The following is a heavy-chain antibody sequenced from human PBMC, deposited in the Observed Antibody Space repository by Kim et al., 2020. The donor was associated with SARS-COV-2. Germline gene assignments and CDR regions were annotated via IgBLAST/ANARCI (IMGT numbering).Heavy chain of an antibody. D-gene: IGHD3-22*01. CDR1: GGSISSSSYY. V-gene: IGHV4-39*01. CDR2: IHYSGST. CDR3: ARLSFGSSGYYYGGFDY. J-gene: IGHJ4*02. Sequence: SETLSLTCTVSGGSISSSSYYWGWICQPPGKGVECSGSIHYSGSTYYNPSLKSRITISEDTSKNQFSLKLSSVTAADTAVYYCARLSFGSSGYYYGGFDYWGQGTLVSVSS.